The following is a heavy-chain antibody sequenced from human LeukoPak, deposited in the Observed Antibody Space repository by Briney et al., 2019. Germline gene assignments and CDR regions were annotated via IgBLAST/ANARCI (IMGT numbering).Heavy chain of an antibody. V-gene: IGHV6-1*01. CDR2: TYYRSKWYN. D-gene: IGHD2-21*01. CDR1: GDSVSSNSVA. J-gene: IGHJ6*02. Sequence: SQTLSLTCAISGDSVSSNSVAWNWIRQSPSRGSEWLGRTYYRSKWYNDYAVSIKGRITIQPDTSKNQFSLQLNSVTPEDTAVYYCARVGGDYSYGMDVWGQGTTVTVSS. CDR3: ARVGGDYSYGMDV.